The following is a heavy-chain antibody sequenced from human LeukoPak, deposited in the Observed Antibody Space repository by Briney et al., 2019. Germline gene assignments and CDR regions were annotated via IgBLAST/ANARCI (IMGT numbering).Heavy chain of an antibody. CDR2: ISGSGGST. Sequence: GGSLRLSCAASGFTFSSYAMSWVRQAPGKGLEWVSAISGSGGSTYYADSVKGRFTISRDNSKNTLYLQMNSLRAEDTAVYYCAKSPGYQLPDYYYGMDVGGQGTTVTVYS. J-gene: IGHJ6*02. CDR3: AKSPGYQLPDYYYGMDV. CDR1: GFTFSSYA. D-gene: IGHD2-2*01. V-gene: IGHV3-23*01.